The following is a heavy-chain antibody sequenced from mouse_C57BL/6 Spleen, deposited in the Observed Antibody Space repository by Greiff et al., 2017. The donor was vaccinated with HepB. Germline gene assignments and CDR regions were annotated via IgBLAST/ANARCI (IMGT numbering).Heavy chain of an antibody. CDR2: IWSDGST. Sequence: VQLVESGPGLVAPSQSLSITCTVSGFSLTSYGVHWVRQPPGKGLEWLVVIWSDGSTTYNSALKSRLSISKDNSKSQVFLKMNSLQTDDTAMYYCARHAPDYYGSSPFDYWGQGTTLTVSS. V-gene: IGHV2-6-1*01. CDR3: ARHAPDYYGSSPFDY. J-gene: IGHJ2*01. D-gene: IGHD1-1*01. CDR1: GFSLTSYG.